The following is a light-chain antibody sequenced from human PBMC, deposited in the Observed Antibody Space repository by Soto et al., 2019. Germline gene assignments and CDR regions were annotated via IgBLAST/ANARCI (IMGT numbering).Light chain of an antibody. V-gene: IGLV1-47*02. CDR1: SSNIGTNY. J-gene: IGLJ1*01. CDR2: LND. Sequence: QSVLTQPPSASGTPGQRVTMSCAGSSSNIGTNYVHWYQQLPGTAPKLLIYLNDQRPSGVPDRFSGSKSGTSASLAISGLRSEDEADYFCAAWDGSLDGRFVFGTGTKVTVL. CDR3: AAWDGSLDGRFV.